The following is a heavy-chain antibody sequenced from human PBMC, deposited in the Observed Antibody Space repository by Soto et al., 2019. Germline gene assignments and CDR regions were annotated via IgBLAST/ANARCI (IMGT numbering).Heavy chain of an antibody. CDR1: GYSFTSYW. J-gene: IGHJ3*02. V-gene: IGHV5-10-1*01. Sequence: PGESLKISCKGSGYSFTSYWISWVRQMPGKGLEWMGRIDPSDSYTNYSPSFQGHVTISADKSISTAYLQWSSLKASDTAMYYCARDSVDYGGNSFAFDIWGQGTMVTVSS. CDR2: IDPSDSYT. D-gene: IGHD4-17*01. CDR3: ARDSVDYGGNSFAFDI.